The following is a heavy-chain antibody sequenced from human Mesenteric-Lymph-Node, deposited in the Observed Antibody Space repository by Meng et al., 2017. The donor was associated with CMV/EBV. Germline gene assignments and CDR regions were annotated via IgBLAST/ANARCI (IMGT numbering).Heavy chain of an antibody. CDR1: GFTFSYYY. J-gene: IGHJ4*01. CDR2: IWYDGSNK. V-gene: IGHV3-33*08. CDR3: ARDTALDY. Sequence: GESLKISCAASGFTFSYYYMSGVRQAPGKGLEWVAIIWYDGSNKYYADSVKGRFTISRDNSKNTLYLQMNSLRPEDTAVYYCARDTALDYWGHGTLVTVSS.